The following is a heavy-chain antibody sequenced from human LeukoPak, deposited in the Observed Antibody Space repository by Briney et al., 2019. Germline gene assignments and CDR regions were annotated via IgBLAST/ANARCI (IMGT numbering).Heavy chain of an antibody. CDR2: ISTYNGNT. Sequence: ASVKVSCKTSGHTFTSYGISWVRQAPGQGLEWMGWISTYNGNTNCAQKLQGRVTMTTDTSTSTAYMELRSLRSDDTAVYYCARDLSGSFTAMGRFDYWGQGTLVTVSS. CDR1: GHTFTSYG. CDR3: ARDLSGSFTAMGRFDY. D-gene: IGHD5-18*01. V-gene: IGHV1-18*01. J-gene: IGHJ4*02.